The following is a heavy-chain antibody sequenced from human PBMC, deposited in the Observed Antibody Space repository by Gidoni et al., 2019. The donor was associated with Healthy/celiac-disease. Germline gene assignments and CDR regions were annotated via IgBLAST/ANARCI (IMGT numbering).Heavy chain of an antibody. Sequence: STYYNPSLKSRVTISVDTSKNQFSLKLSSVTAADTAVYYCARAKCSGGSCYHFDYWGQGTLVTVSS. D-gene: IGHD2-15*01. J-gene: IGHJ4*02. CDR3: ARAKCSGGSCYHFDY. V-gene: IGHV4-31*02. CDR2: ST.